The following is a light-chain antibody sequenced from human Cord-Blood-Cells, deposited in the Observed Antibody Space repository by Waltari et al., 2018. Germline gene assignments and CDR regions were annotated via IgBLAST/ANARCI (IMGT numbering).Light chain of an antibody. J-gene: IGKJ2*01. Sequence: DIQMTQSPSTLSASVGDRAHITCRASQSISSWLAWYQQKPGKAPKLLIYDASSLESGVPSRFSGSGSGTEFTLTISSLQPDDFATYYCQQYNSYQYTFGQGTKLEIK. CDR1: QSISSW. V-gene: IGKV1-5*01. CDR3: QQYNSYQYT. CDR2: DAS.